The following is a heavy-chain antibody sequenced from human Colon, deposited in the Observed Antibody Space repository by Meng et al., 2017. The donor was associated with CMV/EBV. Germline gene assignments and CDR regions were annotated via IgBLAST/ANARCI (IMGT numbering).Heavy chain of an antibody. CDR3: ARLGNSRRDGMDV. CDR1: GFNIGPYA. V-gene: IGHV3-53*01. D-gene: IGHD7-27*01. Sequence: GESLKISCGVSGFNIGPYAMQWVRQAPGKGLEWVSVIYSGGSTYYTDSVKGRFTISRDNSKNTLYLQMNSLRAEDTAVYYCARLGNSRRDGMDVWGQGTTVTVSS. CDR2: IYSGGST. J-gene: IGHJ6*02.